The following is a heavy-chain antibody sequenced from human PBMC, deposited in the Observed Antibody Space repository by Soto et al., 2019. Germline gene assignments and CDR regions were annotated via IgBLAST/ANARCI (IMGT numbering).Heavy chain of an antibody. CDR2: IYHTGNN. D-gene: IGHD3-3*01. CDR1: GGSISSGGYS. CDR3: AGSQYYDFWSAYYGWFDL. J-gene: IGHJ5*02. V-gene: IGHV4-30-2*01. Sequence: SETLSLTCTVSGGSISSGGYSWGWIRQPPGQGLEWIGYIYHTGNNYYNPSLKSRVTISLARSKNQFSLQLTSVTAADTAVYYCAGSQYYDFWSAYYGWFDLWGQGALVTVSS.